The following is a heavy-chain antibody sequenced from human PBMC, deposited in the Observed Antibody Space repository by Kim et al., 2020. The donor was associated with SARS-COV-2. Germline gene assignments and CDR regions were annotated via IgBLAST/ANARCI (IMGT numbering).Heavy chain of an antibody. Sequence: SETLSLTCSVSGGSISNYYWSWIRQPAGKGLEWIGRIHRTEGANYNPSLSSRVTVSVDTSRKQFSLKVNSVTAADTAIYYWAREGDSSGYHYWWDFWGQGTRVTVSS. J-gene: IGHJ4*02. D-gene: IGHD3-22*01. V-gene: IGHV4-4*07. CDR1: GGSISNYY. CDR2: IHRTEGA. CDR3: AREGDSSGYHYWWDF.